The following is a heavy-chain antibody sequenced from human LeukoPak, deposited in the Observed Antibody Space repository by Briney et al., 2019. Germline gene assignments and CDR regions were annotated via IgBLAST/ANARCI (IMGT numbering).Heavy chain of an antibody. Sequence: ASVKVSCKVSGYTLTELSMHWVRQAPGKGLEWMGLVDPEDGETIYAEKFQGRVTITADTSTDTAYMELSSLRSEDTAVYYCASARIAAGLNWFDPWGQGTLVTVSS. J-gene: IGHJ5*02. CDR2: VDPEDGET. CDR1: GYTLTELS. V-gene: IGHV1-24*01. D-gene: IGHD6-13*01. CDR3: ASARIAAGLNWFDP.